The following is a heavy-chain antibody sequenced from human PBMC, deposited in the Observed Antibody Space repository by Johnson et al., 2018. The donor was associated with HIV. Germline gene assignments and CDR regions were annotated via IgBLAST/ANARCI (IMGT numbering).Heavy chain of an antibody. CDR3: ARESALTGDSLGFDI. J-gene: IGHJ3*02. V-gene: IGHV3-33*08. CDR1: GFTFSDYA. CDR2: IWYDGSNK. D-gene: IGHD7-27*01. Sequence: QVQLVESGGGVVQPGGSLRLSCVASGFTFSDYAMHWVRQAPGKGLEWVAVIWYDGSNKYYADSVKGRFTISRDNAKNSLYLQMNILRAEDTAVSYCARESALTGDSLGFDIWGQGTMVTVSS.